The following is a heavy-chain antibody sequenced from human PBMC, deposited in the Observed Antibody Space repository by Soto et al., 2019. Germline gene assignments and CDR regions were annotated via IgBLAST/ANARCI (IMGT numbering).Heavy chain of an antibody. D-gene: IGHD2-15*01. V-gene: IGHV5-51*01. CDR1: GYSFTSYW. CDR3: ARHPQPRRCSGGSCYSGGLSWFDP. Sequence: PGESLKISCKGSGYSFTSYWIGWVRQMPGKGLEWMGIIYPGDSDTRYSPSFQGQVTISADKSISTAYLQWSSLKASDTAMYYCARHPQPRRCSGGSCYSGGLSWFDPWGQGTLVTVS. J-gene: IGHJ5*02. CDR2: IYPGDSDT.